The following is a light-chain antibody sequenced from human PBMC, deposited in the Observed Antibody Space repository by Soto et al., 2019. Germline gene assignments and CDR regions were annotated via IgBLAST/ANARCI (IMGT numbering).Light chain of an antibody. CDR2: GAS. Sequence: EIVMTQSPATLSVSPGERATLSCRASQSFSSSYLAWYQQKPGQAPRLLIYGASTRATGIQARFSGSGSGTEFTLTISSLQSEDFAVYYCQQYNNRWTFGQGTKVEIK. V-gene: IGKV3-15*01. CDR1: QSFSSSY. J-gene: IGKJ1*01. CDR3: QQYNNRWT.